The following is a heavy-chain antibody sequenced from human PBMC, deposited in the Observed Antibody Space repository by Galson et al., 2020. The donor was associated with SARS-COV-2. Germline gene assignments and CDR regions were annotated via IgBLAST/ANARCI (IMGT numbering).Heavy chain of an antibody. Sequence: GGSLRLSCAASGFTFSSYSMNWVRQAPGKGLEWVSSISSSSSYIYYADSVKGRFTISRDNAKNSLYLQMNSLRAEDTAVYYCASGAYDYVWGSYPVGYWGQGTLVTVSS. CDR3: ASGAYDYVWGSYPVGY. CDR1: GFTFSSYS. J-gene: IGHJ4*02. D-gene: IGHD3-16*01. CDR2: ISSSSSYI. V-gene: IGHV3-21*01.